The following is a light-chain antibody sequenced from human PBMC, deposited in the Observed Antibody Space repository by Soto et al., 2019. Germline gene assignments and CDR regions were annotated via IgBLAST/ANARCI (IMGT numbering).Light chain of an antibody. J-gene: IGKJ5*01. V-gene: IGKV2-30*02. CDR3: RMLGRQPLN. CDR2: DAS. CDR1: QSLVHSDGIAY. Sequence: DVVITHSPLALPVTLGHPASISFRSNQSLVHSDGIAYFGWFQQKPGRSPRRLFYDASTRATGVAHRFSCSGSGRVFTLTIIRLEPEDYVSYFCRMLGRQPLNFGQGTRLEIK.